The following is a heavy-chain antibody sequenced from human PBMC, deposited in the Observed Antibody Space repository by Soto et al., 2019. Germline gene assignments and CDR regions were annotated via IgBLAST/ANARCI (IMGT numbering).Heavy chain of an antibody. CDR3: ARQLRYFDWLYKD. Sequence: ASVKVSCKASGYTFTSYGISWVRQAPGQGLEWMGWINPNSGGTNYAQKFQGRVTMTRDTSISTAYMELSRLRSDDTAVYYCARQLRYFDWLYKDWGQGTLVTVSS. CDR2: INPNSGGT. CDR1: GYTFTSYG. V-gene: IGHV1-2*02. J-gene: IGHJ4*02. D-gene: IGHD3-9*01.